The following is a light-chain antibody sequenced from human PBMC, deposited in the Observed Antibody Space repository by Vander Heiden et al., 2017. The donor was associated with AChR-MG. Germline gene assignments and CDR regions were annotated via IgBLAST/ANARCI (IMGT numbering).Light chain of an antibody. CDR2: DTF. J-gene: IGKJ4*01. CDR1: QSVSNF. CDR3: QTRSNSVT. V-gene: IGKV3-11*01. Sequence: EIVLTQSPATLSLSPGERATLSCRASQSVSNFLAWYQQKPGQAPRLIIYDTFRRASGIPDRFSGSGSGTDFTLTISSLEPEDFAVYYCQTRSNSVTFGGGTKVDIK.